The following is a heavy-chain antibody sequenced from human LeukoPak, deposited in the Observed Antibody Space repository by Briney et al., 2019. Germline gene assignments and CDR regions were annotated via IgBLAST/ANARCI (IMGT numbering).Heavy chain of an antibody. CDR2: MNPNNGNT. V-gene: IGHV1-8*01. Sequence: GASVKVSCKVSGYTFTSYDINWVRQAPGQGLEWMGWMNPNNGNTGYAQKFQGRVTMTRNTSISTAYMELSSLRSDDTAVYYCAREVVTGTFDIWGRGTMVTVSS. CDR1: GYTFTSYD. D-gene: IGHD3-22*01. J-gene: IGHJ3*02. CDR3: AREVVTGTFDI.